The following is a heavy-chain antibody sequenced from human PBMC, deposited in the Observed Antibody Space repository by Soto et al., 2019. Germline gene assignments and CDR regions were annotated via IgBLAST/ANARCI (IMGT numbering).Heavy chain of an antibody. CDR2: IIPIFGTA. J-gene: IGHJ3*02. V-gene: IGHV1-69*01. CDR3: AKDFVRRNGIYDPFDI. D-gene: IGHD3-10*02. Sequence: SCVKVSCKASGGTFSSYAISWVRQAPGQGLEWMGGIIPIFGTANYAQKFQGRVTITADESTSTAYMELSSLRAEDAATYYCAKDFVRRNGIYDPFDIWGQGTMVTVSS. CDR1: GGTFSSYA.